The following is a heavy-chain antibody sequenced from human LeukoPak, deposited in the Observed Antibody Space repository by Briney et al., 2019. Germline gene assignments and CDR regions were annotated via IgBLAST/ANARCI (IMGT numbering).Heavy chain of an antibody. J-gene: IGHJ4*02. V-gene: IGHV3-21*01. CDR1: GFTFSSYS. D-gene: IGHD3-10*01. CDR3: ARGFDYYGSTYYFDY. CDR2: ISSSSGYI. Sequence: AGGSLRLSCAASGFTFSSYSMNWVRQAPGKGLEWVSSISSSSGYIYYADSVKGRFTISRDNAKNSLYLQMNSLRAEDTAVYYCARGFDYYGSTYYFDYWGQGTLVTVSS.